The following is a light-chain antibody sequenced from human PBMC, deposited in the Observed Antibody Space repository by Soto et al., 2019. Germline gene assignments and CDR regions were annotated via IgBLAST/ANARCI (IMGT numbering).Light chain of an antibody. CDR1: QSISSY. CDR3: QQSYSSPFSLT. Sequence: DIQMTQSPSSLSASVGDRVTITCRASQSISSYLNWYQQKPGKAPKLLIYAASSLQSGVPSRFSGSGSGTDFTLTISSLQPEDSATYYCQQSYSSPFSLTFGPGTKLGIK. CDR2: AAS. V-gene: IGKV1-39*01. J-gene: IGKJ3*01.